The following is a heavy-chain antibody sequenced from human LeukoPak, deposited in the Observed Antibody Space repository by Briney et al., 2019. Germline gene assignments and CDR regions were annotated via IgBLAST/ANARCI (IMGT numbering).Heavy chain of an antibody. V-gene: IGHV3-23*01. CDR3: AKELYTGSYLTSDH. Sequence: PGGSLRLSCAASGFTFSSYTMNWVRQAPGKGLEWVSAISGTGDSTFYADSLRGRFTISRDNSKNTLYLQMNSLRAEDTAVYYCAKELYTGSYLTSDHWGQGTLVTVSS. J-gene: IGHJ4*02. D-gene: IGHD1-26*01. CDR1: GFTFSSYT. CDR2: ISGTGDST.